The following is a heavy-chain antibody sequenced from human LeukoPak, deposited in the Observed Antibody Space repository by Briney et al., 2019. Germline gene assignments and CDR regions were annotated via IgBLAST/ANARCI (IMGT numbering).Heavy chain of an antibody. V-gene: IGHV3-30*02. CDR3: AKGSLPHGLYGDYAGY. CDR2: IRYDGSNK. CDR1: GLTFSSYG. Sequence: PGGSLRLSCAASGLTFSSYGMHWVRQARGKGLEWVAFIRYDGSNKYYADSVKGRFTISRDNSKNTLYLQMNSLRAEDTAVYYCAKGSLPHGLYGDYAGYWGQGTLVTVSS. J-gene: IGHJ4*02. D-gene: IGHD4-17*01.